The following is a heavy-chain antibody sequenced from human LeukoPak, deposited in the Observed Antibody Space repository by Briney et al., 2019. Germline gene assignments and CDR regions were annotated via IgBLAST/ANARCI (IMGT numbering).Heavy chain of an antibody. J-gene: IGHJ5*02. CDR1: GFTLSSYE. CDR2: ISSSGSTI. Sequence: GGSLRLSCAASGFTLSSYEMNWVRQAPGKGLEWVSYISSSGSTIYYADSVKGRFTISRDNAKNSLYLQMNSLRAEDTAVYYCARQGGYCSSTSCYRWFDPWGQGTLVTVSS. D-gene: IGHD2-2*02. V-gene: IGHV3-48*03. CDR3: ARQGGYCSSTSCYRWFDP.